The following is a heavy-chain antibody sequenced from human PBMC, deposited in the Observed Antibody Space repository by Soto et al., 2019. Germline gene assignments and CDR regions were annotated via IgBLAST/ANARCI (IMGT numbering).Heavy chain of an antibody. D-gene: IGHD6-19*01. V-gene: IGHV2-5*02. J-gene: IGHJ4*02. CDR1: GFSLSSTRMA. Sequence: QITLKESGPTLVKPTQTLTLTCTFSGFSLSSTRMAVGWIRQPPGKALEWLALIYLDDDKRYSPFLKIRLTITKDTSKYQVVLTMSNMDPVDTARYYCAHIVVAGLGYYFDYWGQGTLVTVSS. CDR3: AHIVVAGLGYYFDY. CDR2: IYLDDDK.